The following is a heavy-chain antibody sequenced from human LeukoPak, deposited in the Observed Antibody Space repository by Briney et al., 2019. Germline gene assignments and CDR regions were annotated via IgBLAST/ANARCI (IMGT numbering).Heavy chain of an antibody. D-gene: IGHD1-26*01. CDR1: GGSFSGYY. CDR2: INHSGST. CDR3: ATWLVVGVY. Sequence: PSETLSLTCAVYGGSFSGYYWSWIRQPPGKGLEWIGEINHSGSTNYNPSLKSRVTISVDTSKNQFSLKLSSVTAADTAVYYCATWLVVGVYWGQGTLVTVSS. V-gene: IGHV4-34*01. J-gene: IGHJ4*02.